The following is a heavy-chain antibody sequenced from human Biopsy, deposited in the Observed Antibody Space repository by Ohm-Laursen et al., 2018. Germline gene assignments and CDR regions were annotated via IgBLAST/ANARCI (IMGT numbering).Heavy chain of an antibody. V-gene: IGHV4-34*01. Sequence: SDTLSLTCAVYGESFNGYYWSWIRQTPGKGLEWIGEINHSGRTNYNPPLKSRVTISVGTSKNHFSLKLRSVTAADTAVYYCVRGVDYYDPYHYYALDVWGQGTTVTVSS. CDR1: GESFNGYY. D-gene: IGHD3-22*01. CDR2: INHSGRT. J-gene: IGHJ6*02. CDR3: VRGVDYYDPYHYYALDV.